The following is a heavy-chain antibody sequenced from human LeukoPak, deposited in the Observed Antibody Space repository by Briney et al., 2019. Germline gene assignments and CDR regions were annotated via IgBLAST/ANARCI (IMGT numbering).Heavy chain of an antibody. Sequence: GGSLRLSCAASGFTFSNYWMSWVRQAPGKGLEWVANIKQDGSEKYYVDSVKGRFTISRDNAKNSLYLQMNSLRAEDTAVYYCARDAGSRDWLDPWGQGTLDTVSS. CDR2: IKQDGSEK. V-gene: IGHV3-7*01. D-gene: IGHD2-2*01. CDR1: GFTFSNYW. J-gene: IGHJ5*02. CDR3: ARDAGSRDWLDP.